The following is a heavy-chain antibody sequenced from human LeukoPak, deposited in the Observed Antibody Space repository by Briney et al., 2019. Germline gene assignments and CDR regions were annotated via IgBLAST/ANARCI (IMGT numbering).Heavy chain of an antibody. Sequence: GGSLRLYCAASGFTFSSYEMNWVRQAPGKGLEWVSYISSSGSTIYYEDSVKGRFIISRDNAKNSLYLQMNSLRAEDTAVYYCARLYSGSYGGFDYWGQGTLVTVSS. CDR2: ISSSGSTI. D-gene: IGHD1-26*01. V-gene: IGHV3-48*03. CDR1: GFTFSSYE. J-gene: IGHJ4*02. CDR3: ARLYSGSYGGFDY.